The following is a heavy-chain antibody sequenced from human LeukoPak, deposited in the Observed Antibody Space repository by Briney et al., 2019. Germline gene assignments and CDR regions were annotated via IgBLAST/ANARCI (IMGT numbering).Heavy chain of an antibody. CDR2: IYYSGST. CDR1: GGSISSGDYY. CDR3: ARGHDSSGGFDP. D-gene: IGHD6-6*01. V-gene: IGHV4-30-4*01. Sequence: SETLSLTCTVSGGSISSGDYYWSWIRQPPGKGLEWIGYIYYSGSTYYNPSLKSRVTISVDTSKNQFSLKLSSVTAADTAVYYCARGHDSSGGFDPWGQGTLVTVSS. J-gene: IGHJ5*02.